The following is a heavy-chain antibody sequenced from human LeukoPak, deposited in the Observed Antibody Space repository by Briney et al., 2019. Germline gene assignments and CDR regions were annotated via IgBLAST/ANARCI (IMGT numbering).Heavy chain of an antibody. D-gene: IGHD3-10*01. Sequence: SETLSLTCSVSGGSISSYYWSWIRQSPDKGLELIGYIHFSGSTDYNPSLKSRVTISVDTSKNQFSLKVSSVTAADTAVYYCARHQISYYYASGTEDYWGQGTLVTVSS. CDR2: IHFSGST. J-gene: IGHJ4*02. CDR3: ARHQISYYYASGTEDY. V-gene: IGHV4-59*08. CDR1: GGSISSYY.